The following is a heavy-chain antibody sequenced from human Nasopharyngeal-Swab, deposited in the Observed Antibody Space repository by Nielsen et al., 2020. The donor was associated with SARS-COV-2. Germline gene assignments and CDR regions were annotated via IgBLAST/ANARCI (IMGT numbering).Heavy chain of an antibody. V-gene: IGHV3-30-3*01. CDR3: ARDYYDSSGYSDYGMDV. CDR1: GFPFISYA. Sequence: GESLKISCAASGFPFISYAIHWVRQAPGKGLEWVAVISYDGINKYYADSVKGRFTISRDNSKNTLYLQMNSLRAEDTAVYYCARDYYDSSGYSDYGMDVWGQGTTVTVSS. D-gene: IGHD3-22*01. J-gene: IGHJ6*02. CDR2: ISYDGINK.